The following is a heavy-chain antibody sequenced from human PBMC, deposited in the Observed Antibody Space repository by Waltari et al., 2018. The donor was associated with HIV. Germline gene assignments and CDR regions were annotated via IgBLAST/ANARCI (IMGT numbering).Heavy chain of an antibody. J-gene: IGHJ6*02. D-gene: IGHD3-9*01. CDR3: AKDTDLTGFFYYYGLDV. CDR1: GFTFRSYG. V-gene: IGHV3-30*18. CDR2: ISYDGSNK. Sequence: QVQLVESGGGVVQPGRSLRLSCAASGFTFRSYGMHWLRQASGKGLEWVAVISYDGSNKYYADSVKGRFTISRDNSKNTLYLQMNSLRAEDTAVYYCAKDTDLTGFFYYYGLDVWGQGTTVTVSS.